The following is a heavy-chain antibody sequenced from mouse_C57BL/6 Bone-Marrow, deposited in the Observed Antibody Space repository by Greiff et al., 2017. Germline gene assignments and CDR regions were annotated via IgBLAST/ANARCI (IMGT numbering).Heavy chain of an antibody. J-gene: IGHJ2*01. CDR1: GYTFTDYE. CDR2: IDPETGGT. D-gene: IGHD2-4*01. V-gene: IGHV1-15*01. Sequence: QVQLKESGAELVRPGASVTLSCKASGYTFTDYEMHWVKQTPVHGLEWIGAIDPETGGTAYNQKFKGKAILTADKSSSTAYMELRSLTSEDSAVYYCTRRGYYDYDGYFCYWGQGITLTVSS. CDR3: TRRGYYDYDGYFCY.